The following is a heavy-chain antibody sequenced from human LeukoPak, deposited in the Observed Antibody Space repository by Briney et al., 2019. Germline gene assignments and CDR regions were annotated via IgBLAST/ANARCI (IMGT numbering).Heavy chain of an antibody. J-gene: IGHJ3*02. CDR3: ARTTYGSPRAFDI. CDR2: IYTSGST. D-gene: IGHD6-13*01. V-gene: IGHV4-4*07. Sequence: SETLSLTCTVSGDSISNYFWTWIRQPAGKGLEWIGRIYTSGSTNYNPSLRNRVTVSLNKSKNLFSLTLTSVTAADTAMYYCARTTYGSPRAFDIWGQGTVVTVSS. CDR1: GDSISNYF.